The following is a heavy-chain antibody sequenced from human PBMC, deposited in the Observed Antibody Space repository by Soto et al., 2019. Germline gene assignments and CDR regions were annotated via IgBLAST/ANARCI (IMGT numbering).Heavy chain of an antibody. D-gene: IGHD2-2*01. J-gene: IGHJ6*02. CDR3: ARDCSSTSCYPYYYYGMDV. Sequence: ASVKVSCKASGYTFTSYGISWVRQAPGQGLEWMGWISAYNGKTNYAQKLQGRVTMTTDTSTSTAYMELRSLRSDDTAVYYCARDCSSTSCYPYYYYGMDVWGQGTTVTVSS. CDR2: ISAYNGKT. CDR1: GYTFTSYG. V-gene: IGHV1-18*04.